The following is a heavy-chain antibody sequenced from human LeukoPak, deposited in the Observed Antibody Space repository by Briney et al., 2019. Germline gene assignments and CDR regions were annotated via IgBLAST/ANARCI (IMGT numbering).Heavy chain of an antibody. CDR3: ARDPAYYYDSSGTDSGVFDY. Sequence: ASVKVSCKASGYTFTSYDINWVRQATGQGLEWMGWMNPNSGNTGYAQKLQGRVTMTTDTSTSTAYMELRSLRSDDTAVYYCARDPAYYYDSSGTDSGVFDYWGQGTLVTVSS. J-gene: IGHJ4*02. CDR1: GYTFTSYD. CDR2: MNPNSGNT. D-gene: IGHD3-22*01. V-gene: IGHV1-8*02.